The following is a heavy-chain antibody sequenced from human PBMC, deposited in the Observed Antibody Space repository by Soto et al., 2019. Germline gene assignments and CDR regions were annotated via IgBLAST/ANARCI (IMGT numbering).Heavy chain of an antibody. J-gene: IGHJ6*02. Sequence: GWSLRLSCVVSGLTFSDYGFHWVRQAPGKGLDWVAAISYDGSFVYYADSVRGRFTISRDNSRNTLDLQMNTLRHEDTAVYYCAKERGRNRNFAMDVWGQGTSVTVSS. CDR1: GLTFSDYG. CDR2: ISYDGSFV. CDR3: AKERGRNRNFAMDV. D-gene: IGHD1-1*01. V-gene: IGHV3-30*18.